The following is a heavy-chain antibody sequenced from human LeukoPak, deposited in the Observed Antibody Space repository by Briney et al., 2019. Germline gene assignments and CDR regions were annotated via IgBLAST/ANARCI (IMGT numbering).Heavy chain of an antibody. Sequence: GGSLRLSCAASGFTFSSYSMNWVRQAPGKGLEWVSYISSSGSTIYYADSVKGRFTISRDNTKNSLYLQMNSLRADDTAVYYCAREIRGFSYFDYWGQGTLVPVSS. V-gene: IGHV3-48*04. CDR1: GFTFSSYS. D-gene: IGHD3-10*01. J-gene: IGHJ4*02. CDR2: ISSSGSTI. CDR3: AREIRGFSYFDY.